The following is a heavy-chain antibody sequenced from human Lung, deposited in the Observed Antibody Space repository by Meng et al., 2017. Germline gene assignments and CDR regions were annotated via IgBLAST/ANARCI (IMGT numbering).Heavy chain of an antibody. CDR2: INPKSGDT. CDR1: GYTFPDYW. Sequence: QVALVQSGAEVKKPGASVQVSCKASGYTFPDYWLHWVRRAPGQGLEWMGRINPKSGDTHYAQRFQGRVTMTGDTSISTAYLELSGLRSDDTAMYYCARDEDISAAGKLFGDYWGQGTLVTVSS. CDR3: ARDEDISAAGKLFGDY. D-gene: IGHD6-13*01. V-gene: IGHV1-2*06. J-gene: IGHJ4*02.